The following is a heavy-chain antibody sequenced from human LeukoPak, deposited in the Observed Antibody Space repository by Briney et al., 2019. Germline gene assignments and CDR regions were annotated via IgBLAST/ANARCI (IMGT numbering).Heavy chain of an antibody. J-gene: IGHJ1*01. CDR3: ARTATRGGF. Sequence: PSETLSLTCTVSGGSVSSGHFYWSWTRQPPGNGLEWIGYIYSNGNTNYNPSLKSRVNISADAARNQLSLELTSVTAADTAIYYCARTATRGGFWGQGTLVIVSS. CDR2: IYSNGNT. V-gene: IGHV4-61*01. CDR1: GGSVSSGHFY. D-gene: IGHD2-2*01.